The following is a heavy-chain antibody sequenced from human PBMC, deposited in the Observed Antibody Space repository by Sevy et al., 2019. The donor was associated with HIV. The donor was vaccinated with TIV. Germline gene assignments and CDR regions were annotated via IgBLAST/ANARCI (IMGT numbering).Heavy chain of an antibody. CDR2: TYYRSNWYN. J-gene: IGHJ4*02. CDR3: ARDLSFRFVH. V-gene: IGHV6-1*01. Sequence: SQTLSLTCVISGDSVSSNSAAWNWIRQSPSRGLEWLGRTYYRSNWYNDYAGFVKSRITINPDTPKNQFFLQLNSVTPVDTAVYYCARDLSFRFVHWGQGSLVTVSS. CDR1: GDSVSSNSAA.